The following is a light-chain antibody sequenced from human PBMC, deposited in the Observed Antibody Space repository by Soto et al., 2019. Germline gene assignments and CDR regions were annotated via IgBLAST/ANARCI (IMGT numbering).Light chain of an antibody. CDR2: EVN. V-gene: IGLV2-18*02. J-gene: IGLJ1*01. Sequence: HSVLTQPPSVSGSPGQSGAVSCTRTSSDVGSYNRVSWYQQPPGTAPKLIIYEVNNRPSGVPDRFSGSKSGNTASLTISGLQAEDEADYYCSSFTTSTTYVFGTGTKVTVL. CDR1: SSDVGSYNR. CDR3: SSFTTSTTYV.